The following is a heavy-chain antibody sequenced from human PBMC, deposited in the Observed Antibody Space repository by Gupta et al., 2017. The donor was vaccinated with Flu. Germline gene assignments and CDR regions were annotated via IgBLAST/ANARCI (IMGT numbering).Heavy chain of an antibody. CDR3: AREGLDCSSTSCYTGRLDDP. D-gene: IGHD2-2*02. V-gene: IGHV3-21*01. J-gene: IGHJ5*02. Sequence: EVQLVESGGGLVKPGGSLRLSCAASGFTFSSYSMNWVRQAPGKGLEWVSSISSSGSYIYYADSVKGRFTISRDNAKNSLYLQMNSLRAEDTAVYYCAREGLDCSSTSCYTGRLDDPWGQGTLVTVSS. CDR1: GFTFSSYS. CDR2: ISSSGSYI.